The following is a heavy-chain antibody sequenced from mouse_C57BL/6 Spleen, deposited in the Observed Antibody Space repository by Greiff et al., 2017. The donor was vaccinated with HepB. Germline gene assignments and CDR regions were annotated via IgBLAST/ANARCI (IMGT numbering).Heavy chain of an antibody. CDR3: STYINGSSHGDY. V-gene: IGHV1-50*01. D-gene: IGHD1-1*01. CDR2: IDPSDSYT. Sequence: VQLQQPGAELVKPGASVKLSCKASGYTFTSYWMQWVKQRPGQGLEWIGEIDPSDSYTNYNQKFKGKTTLTVDTSSSTAYMQLSSLTSEDSAVYYWSTYINGSSHGDYWGQGTTLTVSS. J-gene: IGHJ2*01. CDR1: GYTFTSYW.